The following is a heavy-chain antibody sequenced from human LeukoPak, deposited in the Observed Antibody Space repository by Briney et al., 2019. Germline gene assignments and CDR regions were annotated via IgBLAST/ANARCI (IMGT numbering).Heavy chain of an antibody. CDR2: IYYSGST. CDR1: GGSISSYY. V-gene: IGHV4-59*01. Sequence: PSETLSLTCTVSGGSISSYYWSWIRQPPGKGLEWIGYIYYSGSTNYNPSLKSRVTISVDTSKNQFSLKLSSVTAADTAVYYCARSQYYDFWSGYYGDWFDPWGQGTLVTVSS. CDR3: ARSQYYDFWSGYYGDWFDP. J-gene: IGHJ5*02. D-gene: IGHD3-3*01.